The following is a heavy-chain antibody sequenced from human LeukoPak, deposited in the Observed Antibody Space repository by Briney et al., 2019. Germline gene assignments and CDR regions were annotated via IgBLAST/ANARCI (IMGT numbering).Heavy chain of an antibody. Sequence: GESLKISCKGSGYSFNRYWTGWVRQMPGKGLRWMGIIYPGDSDTRFSPSFQGQVTISADKSISTAYLQWSSLKASDTAMYYCARLGYDILTGYYNHFDYWGQGTLVTVSS. CDR2: IYPGDSDT. J-gene: IGHJ4*02. V-gene: IGHV5-51*01. D-gene: IGHD3-9*01. CDR1: GYSFNRYW. CDR3: ARLGYDILTGYYNHFDY.